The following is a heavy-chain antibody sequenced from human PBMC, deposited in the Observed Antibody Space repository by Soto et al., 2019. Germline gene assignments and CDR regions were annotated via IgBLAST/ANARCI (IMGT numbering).Heavy chain of an antibody. J-gene: IGHJ4*02. CDR3: AKGGGPHYGDYNYFDY. CDR2: TSYDGSYQ. V-gene: IGHV3-30*18. Sequence: QVQLVESGGSVVQPGRSLRLSCVASGFSFSNYAMQWVRQAPGKGLEWVALTSYDGSYQYYADSAKGRFTISRDNSKNMLLLQMHSLRAEDTAVYYCAKGGGPHYGDYNYFDYWGQGTLVTVSS. D-gene: IGHD4-17*01. CDR1: GFSFSNYA.